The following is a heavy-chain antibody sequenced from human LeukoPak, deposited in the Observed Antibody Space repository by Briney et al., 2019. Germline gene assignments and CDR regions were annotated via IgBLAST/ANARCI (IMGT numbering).Heavy chain of an antibody. J-gene: IGHJ4*02. Sequence: PGGSLRLSCAASGFTFSSYGMHWVRQAPGKGLEWVAVISYDGSNKYYADSVKGRFTISRDNAKNSLYLQMNSLRTEDTAVYYCARETDSTLFDYWGQGILVTVSS. CDR3: ARETDSTLFDY. CDR2: ISYDGSNK. V-gene: IGHV3-30*03. CDR1: GFTFSSYG. D-gene: IGHD2-2*01.